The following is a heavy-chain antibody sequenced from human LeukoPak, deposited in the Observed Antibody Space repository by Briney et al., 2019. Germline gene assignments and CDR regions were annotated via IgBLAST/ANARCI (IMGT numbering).Heavy chain of an antibody. D-gene: IGHD1-14*01. CDR1: GFTFGNSW. CDR2: INADGSTT. Sequence: GGALRLPCAASGFTFGNSWVHWVRQAPGKGLVWVSLINADGSTTTYADSVKGRFTISRDNARNTLSLQMNSLTIEDTAVYYCVVVVEPPDSDGFDVWGQGTMITVSS. J-gene: IGHJ3*01. V-gene: IGHV3-74*01. CDR3: VVVVEPPDSDGFDV.